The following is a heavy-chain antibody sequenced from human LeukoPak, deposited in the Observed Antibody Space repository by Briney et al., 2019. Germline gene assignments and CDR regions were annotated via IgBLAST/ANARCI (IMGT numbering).Heavy chain of an antibody. V-gene: IGHV3-72*01. CDR3: TKLARATRDFDY. J-gene: IGHJ4*01. Sequence: GGSLRLSCAASVLTFSIFGMTWVRQAPGKGLECVGRSRDKGNSYTTAYAECVRGRFRISRDDSKNLLYMKMNSLNIDDTAVYYCTKLARATRDFDYWGQGTLVTVSS. CDR2: SRDKGNSYTT. CDR1: VLTFSIFG. D-gene: IGHD1-1*01.